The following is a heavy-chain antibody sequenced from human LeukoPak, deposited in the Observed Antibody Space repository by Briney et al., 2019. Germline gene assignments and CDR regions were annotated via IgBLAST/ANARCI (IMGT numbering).Heavy chain of an antibody. V-gene: IGHV1-46*01. D-gene: IGHD6-13*01. CDR3: ARDWAAAGYDY. CDR2: INPSGGST. J-gene: IGHJ4*02. Sequence: ASVKVSCKASGYTFTSYYMHWVRQAPGQGLEWMGIINPSGGSTSYAQKFQGRVTMTRDTSTSTVYMELSSLRSDDTAVYYCARDWAAAGYDYWGQGTLVTVSS. CDR1: GYTFTSYY.